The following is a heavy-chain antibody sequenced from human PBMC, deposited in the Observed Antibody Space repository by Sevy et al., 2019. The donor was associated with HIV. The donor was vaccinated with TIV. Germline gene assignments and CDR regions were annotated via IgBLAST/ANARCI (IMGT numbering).Heavy chain of an antibody. CDR3: SRGAFGSSAGIHYYGLDV. J-gene: IGHJ6*02. V-gene: IGHV3-49*03. Sequence: GGSLRLSCTASGFAFGDYAMTWIRQVPGKGLEWVGFIRTKPYGGTADYAASAKGRFTISRDDSKSIVYLQMSNLKTEDTAVYYCSRGAFGSSAGIHYYGLDVWGQGTTVTVSS. CDR2: IRTKPYGGTA. D-gene: IGHD6-6*01. CDR1: GFAFGDYA.